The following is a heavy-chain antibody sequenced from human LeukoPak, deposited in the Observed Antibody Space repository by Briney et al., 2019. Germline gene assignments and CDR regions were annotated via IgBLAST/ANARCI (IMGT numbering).Heavy chain of an antibody. J-gene: IGHJ4*02. CDR1: GFTVSSYS. V-gene: IGHV3-21*01. Sequence: GGSLRLSCAASGFTVSSYSMNWDRQAPGKGLEGGSSISSSSSYIYYADSVKGRFTISRDNAKNSLYLQMNSLRPEDTAVYYCARATWGYDSSGYYPFDYWGQGTLVTVSS. CDR3: ARATWGYDSSGYYPFDY. CDR2: ISSSSSYI. D-gene: IGHD3-22*01.